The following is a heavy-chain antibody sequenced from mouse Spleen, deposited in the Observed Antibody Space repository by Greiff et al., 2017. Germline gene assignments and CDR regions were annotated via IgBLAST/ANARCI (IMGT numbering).Heavy chain of an antibody. CDR1: GFNIKDDY. CDR2: IDPENGDT. Sequence: VQLQQSGAELVRPGASVKLSCTASGFNIKDDYMHWVKQRPEQGLEWIGWIDPENGDTEYASKFQGKATITADTSSNTAYLQLSSLTSEDTAVYYCTTGWLLQDYWGQGTTLTVSS. D-gene: IGHD2-3*01. V-gene: IGHV14-4*01. CDR3: TTGWLLQDY. J-gene: IGHJ2*01.